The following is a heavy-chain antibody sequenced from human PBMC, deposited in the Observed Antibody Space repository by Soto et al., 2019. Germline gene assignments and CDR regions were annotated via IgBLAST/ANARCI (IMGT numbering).Heavy chain of an antibody. J-gene: IGHJ6*02. CDR2: IIPIFGIA. CDR3: ASSRDILTGYDKDRDYYGMDV. Sequence: QVQLVQSGAEVKKPGSSVKVSCKASGGTFSSYAISWVRQAPGQGLEWMGGIIPIFGIANYAQKFQGRVTITADESTSTAYMELSSLRSEDTAVYYCASSRDILTGYDKDRDYYGMDVWGQWTTVTVSS. V-gene: IGHV1-69*01. CDR1: GGTFSSYA. D-gene: IGHD3-9*01.